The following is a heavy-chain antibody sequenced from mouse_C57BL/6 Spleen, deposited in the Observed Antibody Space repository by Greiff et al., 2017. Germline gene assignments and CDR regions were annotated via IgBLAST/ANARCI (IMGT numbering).Heavy chain of an antibody. J-gene: IGHJ4*01. CDR3: TRSSYDDMDY. CDR1: GYTFTDYE. D-gene: IGHD2-12*01. V-gene: IGHV1-15*01. CDR2: IDPETGGT. Sequence: VQLQQSGAELVRPGASVTLSCKASGYTFTDYEMHWVKQTPVHGLEWIGAIDPETGGTAYNQKFKGKAILTEDKSSSTAYMELRSLTSEDAAVYYSTRSSYDDMDYWGQGTSVTVSS.